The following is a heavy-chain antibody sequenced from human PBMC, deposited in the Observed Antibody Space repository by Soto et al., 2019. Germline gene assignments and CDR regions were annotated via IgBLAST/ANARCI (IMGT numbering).Heavy chain of an antibody. V-gene: IGHV1-24*01. D-gene: IGHD3-3*01. J-gene: IGHJ4*02. CDR1: GYTLTELS. Sequence: ASVKVSCKVSGYTLTELSMHWVRQAPGKGLEWMGGFDPEDGETIYAQKFQGRVTMTEDTSTDTAYMELSSLRSEDTAVYYCATGPPTYDRADYWGQGTLVTVSS. CDR2: FDPEDGET. CDR3: ATGPPTYDRADY.